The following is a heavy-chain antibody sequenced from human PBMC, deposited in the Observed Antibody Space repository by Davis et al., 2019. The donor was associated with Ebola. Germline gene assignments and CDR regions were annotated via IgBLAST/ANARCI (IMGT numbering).Heavy chain of an antibody. J-gene: IGHJ5*02. V-gene: IGHV4-61*01. CDR2: IYYSGST. Sequence: PSETLSLTCTVSGGSVSSGSYYWSWIRQPPGKGLEWIGYIYYSGSTNYNPSLKSRVTISVDTSKNQFSLKLSSVTAADTAVYYCARGLLLWFGEFYNNWFDPWGQGTLVTVSS. CDR3: ARGLLLWFGEFYNNWFDP. D-gene: IGHD3-10*01. CDR1: GGSVSSGSYY.